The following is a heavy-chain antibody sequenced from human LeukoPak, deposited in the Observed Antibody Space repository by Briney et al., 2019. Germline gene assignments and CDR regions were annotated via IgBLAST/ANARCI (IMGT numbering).Heavy chain of an antibody. J-gene: IGHJ4*02. CDR1: GYTFTGYY. CDR3: ARGLRGSSSSFYFDY. V-gene: IGHV1-2*02. CDR2: INPDNGVT. Sequence: ASVKVSCKASGYTFTGYYIHWVRQAPGQGLEWMGWINPDNGVTNYAQKFQGRVTMTRDTSISTAYMELSRLRSDDTAVYYCARGLRGSSSSFYFDYWGQGTLVTVSS. D-gene: IGHD6-6*01.